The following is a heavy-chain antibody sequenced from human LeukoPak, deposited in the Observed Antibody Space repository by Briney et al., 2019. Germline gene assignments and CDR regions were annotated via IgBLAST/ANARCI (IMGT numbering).Heavy chain of an antibody. CDR2: INPNSGGT. CDR1: GYTFTGYY. V-gene: IGHV1-2*02. CDR3: ARAEDYDILTGLLDY. D-gene: IGHD3-9*01. J-gene: IGHJ4*02. Sequence: ASVKVSCKASGYTFTGYYMHWVRQAPGQGLEWMGWINPNSGGTNYAQKFQGRVTMTRDTSTSTAYMELRSLRSDDTAVYYCARAEDYDILTGLLDYWGQGTLVTVSS.